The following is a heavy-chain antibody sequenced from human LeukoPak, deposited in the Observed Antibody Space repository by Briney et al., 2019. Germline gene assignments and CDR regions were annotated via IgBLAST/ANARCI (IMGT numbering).Heavy chain of an antibody. Sequence: PGGSLRLSRVASGFTVSSTHMSWYRQAPGKGLEWVSVIYNRGDRNYADSVKGRFTISRDNSKNTLYLQMDSLRAEDTAVYYCARDLGGERTAEFGGQGTLVTVSS. V-gene: IGHV3-53*01. CDR2: IYNRGDR. CDR3: ARDLGGERTAEF. CDR1: GFTVSSTH. J-gene: IGHJ4*02. D-gene: IGHD2-21*01.